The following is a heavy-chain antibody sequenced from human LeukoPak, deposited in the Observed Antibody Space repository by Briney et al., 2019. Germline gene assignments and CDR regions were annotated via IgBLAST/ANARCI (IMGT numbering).Heavy chain of an antibody. CDR2: IKEDGSEK. V-gene: IGHV3-7*01. Sequence: GGSLRLSCVASGFTFSNYWMTWVRQAPGKGLEWVANIKEDGSEKNYADSVKGRFTISRDNAKNSLYLQMNSLRGEDTAVYCCARARYSDFWGQGTLVTVSS. J-gene: IGHJ4*02. CDR1: GFTFSNYW. CDR3: ARARYSDF.